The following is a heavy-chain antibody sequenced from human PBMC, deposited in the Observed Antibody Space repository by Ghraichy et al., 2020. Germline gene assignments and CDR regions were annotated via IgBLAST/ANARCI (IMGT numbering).Heavy chain of an antibody. V-gene: IGHV4-59*08. CDR1: GGSISSYY. CDR3: ARQDFYYYMDV. CDR2: IYNNGST. J-gene: IGHJ6*03. Sequence: SETLSLTCTVSGGSISSYYWSWIRQPPGKRLEWIGYIYNNGSTNYNPSLNGRATISLETSRNQFSLKLRSVTAADTAVYYCARQDFYYYMDVWGKGTTVTVSS.